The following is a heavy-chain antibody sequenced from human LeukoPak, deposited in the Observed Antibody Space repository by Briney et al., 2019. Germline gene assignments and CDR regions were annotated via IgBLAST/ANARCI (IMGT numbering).Heavy chain of an antibody. J-gene: IGHJ4*02. V-gene: IGHV3-23*01. D-gene: IGHD6-13*01. CDR3: ATERTGYSSSSFDY. Sequence: AISGSGGSTYYADSVKGRFTISRDNSKNTLYLQMNSLRAEDTAVYYCATERTGYSSSSFDYWGQGTLVTASS. CDR2: ISGSGGST.